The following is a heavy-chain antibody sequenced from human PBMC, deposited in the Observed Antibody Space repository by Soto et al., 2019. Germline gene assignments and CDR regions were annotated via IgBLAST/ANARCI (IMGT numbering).Heavy chain of an antibody. V-gene: IGHV4-34*01. CDR2: INHSGST. CDR1: GGSFSGYY. D-gene: IGHD5-18*01. CDR3: ARGVGAYSYGYSFDY. J-gene: IGHJ4*02. Sequence: PSETLSLTCAVYGGSFSGYYCSWSRQPPGKGLEWIGEINHSGSTNYNPSLKSRVTISVDTSKNQFSLKLSSVTAADTAVYYCARGVGAYSYGYSFDYWGQGTLVTVSS.